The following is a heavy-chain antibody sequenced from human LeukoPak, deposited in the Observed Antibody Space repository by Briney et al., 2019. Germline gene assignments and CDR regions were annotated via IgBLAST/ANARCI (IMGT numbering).Heavy chain of an antibody. V-gene: IGHV1-69*04. J-gene: IGHJ4*02. CDR3: ARGTMVPLFDY. CDR1: GGTFSSYA. D-gene: IGHD3-10*01. Sequence: SVKVSCKASGGTFSSYAISWVRQAPGQGLEWMGRIIPILGIANYAQKFQGRVTITADKSTSTAYMELSSLRSEDTAVYYCARGTMVPLFDYWGQGTLVTVSS. CDR2: IIPILGIA.